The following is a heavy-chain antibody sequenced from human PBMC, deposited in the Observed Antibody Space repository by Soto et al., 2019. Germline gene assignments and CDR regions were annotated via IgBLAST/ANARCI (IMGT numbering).Heavy chain of an antibody. J-gene: IGHJ5*02. D-gene: IGHD3-16*02. Sequence: SETLSLTCAVYGGSFSGYYWSWIRQPPGKGLEWIGEINHSGSTNYNPSLKSRVTISVDTSKNQFSLKLSSVTAADTAAYYCARGRKDYIWGSYRSNWFDPWAQGTLVTVSS. CDR3: ARGRKDYIWGSYRSNWFDP. CDR1: GGSFSGYY. CDR2: INHSGST. V-gene: IGHV4-34*01.